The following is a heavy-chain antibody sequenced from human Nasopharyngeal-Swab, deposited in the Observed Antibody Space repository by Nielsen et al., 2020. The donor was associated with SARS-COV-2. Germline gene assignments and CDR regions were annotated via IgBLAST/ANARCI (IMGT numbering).Heavy chain of an antibody. CDR1: GFTFSDYY. D-gene: IGHD1-26*01. J-gene: IGHJ4*02. Sequence: GESLKISCAASGFTFSDYYMSWIRQAPGKGLEWVSYISSSGSTIYYADSVKGRFTISRDNAKNSLYLQMNSLRAEDTAVYYCAREVFRDSGSYRRVPYFDYWGQGTLVTVSS. CDR3: AREVFRDSGSYRRVPYFDY. V-gene: IGHV3-11*01. CDR2: ISSSGSTI.